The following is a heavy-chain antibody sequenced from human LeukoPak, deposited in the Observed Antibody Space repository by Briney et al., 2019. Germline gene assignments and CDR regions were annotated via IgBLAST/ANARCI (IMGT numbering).Heavy chain of an antibody. CDR3: TASKNY. D-gene: IGHD6-6*01. Sequence: GGPLRLSCAAFGFTFRSYRMHWVRQGPGKGLLWVSRINGDGSSTSYADSVKGRLTISRDNAKNTLYLQMNSLRADDTAVYYCTASKNYWGQGTLVTVSS. J-gene: IGHJ4*02. CDR2: INGDGSST. V-gene: IGHV3-74*01. CDR1: GFTFRSYR.